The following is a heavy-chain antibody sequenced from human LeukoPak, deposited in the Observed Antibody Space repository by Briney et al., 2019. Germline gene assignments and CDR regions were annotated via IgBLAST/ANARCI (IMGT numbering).Heavy chain of an antibody. CDR2: IIGGAANT. CDR3: AKYTSGTSYRGLDQ. CDR1: GLTVSSYA. D-gene: IGHD3-10*01. Sequence: GGSLRLSCGASGLTVSSYAMSWVRQAPGKGLEWVSTIIGGAANTYYADSVKGRFTISRDDSKNTVYLQMNSLRAEDTAVYSCAKYTSGTSYRGLDQWGPGTLVTVSS. V-gene: IGHV3-23*01. J-gene: IGHJ4*01.